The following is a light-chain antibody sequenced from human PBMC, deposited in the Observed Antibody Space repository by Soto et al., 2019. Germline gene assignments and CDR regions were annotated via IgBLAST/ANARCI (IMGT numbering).Light chain of an antibody. Sequence: DIQITQAPSSLSASVEDRVIITGRASQSISNHLNWYQQKPGKAPKLLIFAASSLQSEVPSRFSGSRSGPDFTLTISSLQPDDFATYYCQHYKMYSPWTFGQGTKVDIK. J-gene: IGKJ1*01. CDR1: QSISNH. CDR3: QHYKMYSPWT. CDR2: AAS. V-gene: IGKV1-39*01.